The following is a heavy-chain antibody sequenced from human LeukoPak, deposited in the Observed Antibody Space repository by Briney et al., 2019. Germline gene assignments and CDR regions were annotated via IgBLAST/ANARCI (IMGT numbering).Heavy chain of an antibody. CDR3: RYGSGTYSFVH. CDR1: GFTFSRYY. Sequence: GGSQRLSCAASGFTFSRYYMTWVRQAPGKGLEWVANLKLHGSEKHYADSVKGRFIISRDTAKNSLYLQMNSLSAEDTAVYYCRYGSGTYSFVHWGQGTLVTVSS. J-gene: IGHJ4*02. CDR2: LKLHGSEK. D-gene: IGHD3-10*01. V-gene: IGHV3-7*02.